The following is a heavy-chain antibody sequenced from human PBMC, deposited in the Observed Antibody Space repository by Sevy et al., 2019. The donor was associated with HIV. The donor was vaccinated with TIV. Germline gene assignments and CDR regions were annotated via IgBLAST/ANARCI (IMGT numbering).Heavy chain of an antibody. CDR1: GYTFTSYV. CDR2: INTNTGNP. D-gene: IGHD2-2*01. J-gene: IGHJ6*02. V-gene: IGHV7-4-1*01. CDR3: ARGECSSSSCYYYYGMDV. Sequence: ASVKVSCKASGYTFTSYVMNWVRQAPGQGLEWMGWINTNTGNPTYAQGFTGRFVFSLDTSVSTAYLQTGSLKAEDTAVYYCARGECSSSSCYYYYGMDVWGQGATVTVSS.